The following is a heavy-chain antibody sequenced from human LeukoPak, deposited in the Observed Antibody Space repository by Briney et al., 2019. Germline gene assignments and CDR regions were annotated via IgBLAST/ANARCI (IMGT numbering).Heavy chain of an antibody. CDR3: ARDRGPRTGFMVREAYDY. Sequence: PGGSLRLSCAASGFTFSDYWIRWVRRAPGKGLVWVSRINTDGSITNYADSVKGRFSISRDNAKNTLYLQMSGLRAEDTAVYYCARDRGPRTGFMVREAYDYWGQGTLVTVSS. CDR1: GFTFSDYW. D-gene: IGHD3-10*01. J-gene: IGHJ4*02. V-gene: IGHV3-74*01. CDR2: INTDGSIT.